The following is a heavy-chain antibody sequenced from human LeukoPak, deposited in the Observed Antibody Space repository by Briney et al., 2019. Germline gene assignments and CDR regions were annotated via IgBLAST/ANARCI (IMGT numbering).Heavy chain of an antibody. CDR2: IYSGGDT. CDR1: GFTVTDNY. Sequence: PGGSLRLSCAVSGFTVTDNYMSWVRQAPGKGLEWVSVIYSGGDTYYADSVKGRFTISRDNSKNTLYLQMNSLRVEDTAVYYCANTAGYKVYWGQGTLVTVSS. D-gene: IGHD1-14*01. CDR3: ANTAGYKVY. J-gene: IGHJ4*02. V-gene: IGHV3-53*01.